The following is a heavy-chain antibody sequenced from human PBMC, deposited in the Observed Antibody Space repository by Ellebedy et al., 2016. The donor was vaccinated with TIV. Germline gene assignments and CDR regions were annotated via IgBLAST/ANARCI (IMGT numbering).Heavy chain of an antibody. CDR3: ARDPRIAAAEYMDV. J-gene: IGHJ6*03. Sequence: GESLKISCAASGFTFSSYWMHWVRQAPGKGLVWVSRINSDGSSTSYADSVKGRFTISRDNAKNTLYLQMNSLRAEDTAVYYCARDPRIAAAEYMDVWGKGTTVTVSS. D-gene: IGHD6-25*01. CDR1: GFTFSSYW. V-gene: IGHV3-74*01. CDR2: INSDGSST.